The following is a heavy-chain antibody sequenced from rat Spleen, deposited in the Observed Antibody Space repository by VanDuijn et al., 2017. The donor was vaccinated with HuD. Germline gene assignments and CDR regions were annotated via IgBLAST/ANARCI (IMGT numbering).Heavy chain of an antibody. CDR3: ARQDTSGYSNWFTY. D-gene: IGHD4-3*01. CDR1: GFTFNNYW. J-gene: IGHJ3*01. Sequence: EVQLVESGGGLVQPGRSLKLSCVASGFTFNNYWMTWIRQAPTKGLEWVATISSDGRRNYYRDSVKGRFTVSRDNAKSTLSLQMDSLRSEDTATYYCARQDTSGYSNWFTYWGQGTLVTVSS. V-gene: IGHV5-29*01. CDR2: ISSDGRRN.